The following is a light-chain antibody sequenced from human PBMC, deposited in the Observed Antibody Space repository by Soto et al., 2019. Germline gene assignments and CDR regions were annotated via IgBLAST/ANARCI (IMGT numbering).Light chain of an antibody. Sequence: QSVLTQPPSASGTPGQKVIISCSGTSSNIGSSPVNWYQQLPGTAPKLLIYINNQRPSGVPDRFSASKSGTSASLAISGLQSEDEADYCCAAWDDSLNGLVFGGGTKLTVL. CDR3: AAWDDSLNGLV. CDR2: INN. CDR1: SSNIGSSP. J-gene: IGLJ2*01. V-gene: IGLV1-44*01.